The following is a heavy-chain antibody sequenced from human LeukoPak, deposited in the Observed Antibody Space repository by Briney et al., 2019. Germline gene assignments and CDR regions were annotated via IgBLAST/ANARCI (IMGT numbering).Heavy chain of an antibody. J-gene: IGHJ5*02. Sequence: KSGGSLRLSCAASGFTFSSYGMHWVRQAPGKGLEWVSSISSSSSYIYYADSVRGRFTISRDNAKNSLYLQMNSLRAEDTAVYYCARATYNWFDPWGQGTLVTVSS. CDR3: ARATYNWFDP. D-gene: IGHD3-16*01. CDR2: ISSSSSYI. V-gene: IGHV3-21*01. CDR1: GFTFSSYG.